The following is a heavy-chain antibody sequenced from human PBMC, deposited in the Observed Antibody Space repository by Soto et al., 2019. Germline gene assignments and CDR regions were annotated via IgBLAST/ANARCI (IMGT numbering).Heavy chain of an antibody. V-gene: IGHV1-18*01. CDR3: ARERRLRHGELNWFDP. CDR1: GYTFTSYG. J-gene: IGHJ5*02. D-gene: IGHD3-10*01. CDR2: ISAYNGNT. Sequence: ASVKVSCKASGYTFTSYGISWVRQAPGQGLEWMGWISAYNGNTNYAQKLQGRVTMTTDTSTSTAYMELRSLRSDDTAVYYCARERRLRHGELNWFDPCGQVYLVTVSA.